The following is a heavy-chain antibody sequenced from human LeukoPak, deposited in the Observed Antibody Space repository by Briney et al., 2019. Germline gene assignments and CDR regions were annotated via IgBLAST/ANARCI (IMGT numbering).Heavy chain of an antibody. D-gene: IGHD6-19*01. CDR2: ISGGDGST. CDR3: ARILDSAWGELGY. CDR1: GFTFTSYA. Sequence: GGSLRLSCAASGFTFTSYAMSWVRQAPGKGLEWVSAISGGDGSTYYADSVKGRFTISRDNSKNTLYLQMNSLRAEDTAVYYCARILDSAWGELGYWGQGTLVTVSS. V-gene: IGHV3-23*01. J-gene: IGHJ4*02.